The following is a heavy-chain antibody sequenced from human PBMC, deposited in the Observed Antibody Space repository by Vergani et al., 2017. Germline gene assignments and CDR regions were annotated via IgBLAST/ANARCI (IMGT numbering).Heavy chain of an antibody. CDR3: ASSNWNHVRPIYAFDI. V-gene: IGHV1-2*02. D-gene: IGHD1-14*01. CDR1: GYTFTGYY. Sequence: QVQLVQSGAEVKKPGASVKVSCKASGYTFTGYYMHWVRQAPGQGLEWMGWINPNSGGTNYAQKLQGRVTMTRDTSISTAYMELSRLRSDDTAVYYCASSNWNHVRPIYAFDIWGQGTMVTVSS. J-gene: IGHJ3*02. CDR2: INPNSGGT.